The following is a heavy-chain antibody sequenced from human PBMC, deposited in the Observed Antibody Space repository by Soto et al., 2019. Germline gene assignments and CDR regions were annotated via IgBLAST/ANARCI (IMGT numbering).Heavy chain of an antibody. CDR1: GYTFTDYD. CDR3: ARLLAAAFDI. Sequence: ASVKVSCKTSGYTFTDYDISWVRQAPRQGLEWMGWISVYIGDTNYAQKVRDRVTMTTDTSTSTAYMELRSLRSDDTDVYYWARLLAAAFDIWGQGTMVTVSS. J-gene: IGHJ3*02. CDR2: ISVYIGDT. V-gene: IGHV1-18*01. D-gene: IGHD6-25*01.